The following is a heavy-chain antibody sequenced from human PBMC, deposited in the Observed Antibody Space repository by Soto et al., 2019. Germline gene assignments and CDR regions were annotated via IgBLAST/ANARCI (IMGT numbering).Heavy chain of an antibody. D-gene: IGHD1-7*01. J-gene: IGHJ6*03. V-gene: IGHV4-31*03. CDR1: GGSISSGGYY. CDR3: ARNWNYGEGVYYYMDV. Sequence: QVQLQESGPRLVKPSQTLSLTCTVSGGSISSGGYYWSWIRQHPGKGLEWIGYIYYSGSTYYNPSLKSRVTISVDTSKNQFSLKLSSVTAADTAVYYCARNWNYGEGVYYYMDVWGKGTTVTVSS. CDR2: IYYSGST.